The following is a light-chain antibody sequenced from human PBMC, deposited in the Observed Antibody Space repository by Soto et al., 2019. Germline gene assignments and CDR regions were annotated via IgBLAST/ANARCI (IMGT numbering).Light chain of an antibody. CDR2: DNN. CDR3: GTWDSSLSAGV. V-gene: IGLV1-51*01. Sequence: QSVLTQPPSVSAAPGQKVTISCSGSSSNIGNNYVSWYQQLPGTAPKLLIYDNNKRPSGIPDRFSGSKPGTSATLGITGLQTGDEADYYCGTWDSSLSAGVFGGGTKVTVL. J-gene: IGLJ2*01. CDR1: SSNIGNNY.